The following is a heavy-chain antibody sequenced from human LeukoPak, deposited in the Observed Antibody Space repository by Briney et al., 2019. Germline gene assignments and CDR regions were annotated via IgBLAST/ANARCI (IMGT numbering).Heavy chain of an antibody. J-gene: IGHJ4*02. V-gene: IGHV4-59*01. CDR3: ARTNVNYFDY. CDR1: GGSIKSYY. CDR2: IYYSGST. Sequence: SETLSLTCTVSGGSIKSYYWSWIRQPPGKGLEWIGQIYYSGSTNYNPSLKSRVTISLDTSKNQFSLKLNSVTAADTAVYYCARTNVNYFDYWGQGTLVTVSS. D-gene: IGHD1-1*01.